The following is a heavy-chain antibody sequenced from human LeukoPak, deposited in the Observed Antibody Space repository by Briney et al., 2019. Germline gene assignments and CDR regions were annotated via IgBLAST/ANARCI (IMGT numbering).Heavy chain of an antibody. Sequence: SETLSLTCTVSGYSISSGYYWGWIRQPPGKGLEWIGSIYHSGSTYYSPSLKSRVTISVDTSKNQFSLKLSSVTAADTAVYYCARAHKPDHWGQGTLVTVSS. CDR1: GYSISSGYY. CDR2: IYHSGST. CDR3: ARAHKPDH. V-gene: IGHV4-38-2*02. J-gene: IGHJ4*02.